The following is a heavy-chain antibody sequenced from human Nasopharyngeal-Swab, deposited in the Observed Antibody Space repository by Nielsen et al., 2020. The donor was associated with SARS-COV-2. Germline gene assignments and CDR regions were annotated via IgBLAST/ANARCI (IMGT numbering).Heavy chain of an antibody. CDR3: AKAGSYYVFFSNWFDP. CDR1: GFTFSSYA. Sequence: GGSLRLSFAASGFTFSSYAMHWVRQAPGKGLKWVAVISYDGSNKYYADSVKGRFTISRDNAKNSLYLQMNSLRAEDTALYYCAKAGSYYVFFSNWFDPWGQGTLVTVSS. D-gene: IGHD1-26*01. V-gene: IGHV3-30-3*01. CDR2: ISYDGSNK. J-gene: IGHJ5*02.